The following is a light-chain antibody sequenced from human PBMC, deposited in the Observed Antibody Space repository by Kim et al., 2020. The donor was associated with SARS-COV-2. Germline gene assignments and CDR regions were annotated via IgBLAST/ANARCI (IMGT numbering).Light chain of an antibody. J-gene: IGLJ1*01. Sequence: GQSVTMSCTGTSSAVGAYNYVSWYQQHPGKAPKLIISEVSKRPSGVPDRFSGSKSGNTASLTVSGLQTDDEADYYCCSYAGINTYVFGTGTKVTVL. CDR1: SSAVGAYNY. CDR3: CSYAGINTYV. CDR2: EVS. V-gene: IGLV2-8*01.